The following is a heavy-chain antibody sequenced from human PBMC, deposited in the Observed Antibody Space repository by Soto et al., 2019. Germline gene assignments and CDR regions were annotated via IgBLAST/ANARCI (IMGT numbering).Heavy chain of an antibody. CDR2: IYAGGNT. Sequence: PGGSLRLSCTASGFSVTSNYMTWVRQAPGKVLECVSVIYAGGNTYYADSVKGRFTISSDNSKNTLFLQMNNLRAEDTAVYYCARVTTFYDILTSSYALNYFDYWGQGT. J-gene: IGHJ4*02. CDR3: ARVTTFYDILTSSYALNYFDY. V-gene: IGHV3-53*01. D-gene: IGHD3-9*01. CDR1: GFSVTSNY.